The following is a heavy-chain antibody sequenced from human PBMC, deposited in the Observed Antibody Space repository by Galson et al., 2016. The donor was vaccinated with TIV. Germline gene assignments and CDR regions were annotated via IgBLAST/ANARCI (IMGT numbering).Heavy chain of an antibody. CDR2: ISWNSGTT. J-gene: IGHJ6*03. CDR1: GFTFDDYA. Sequence: PRLSCAASGFTFDDYAMHWVRQVPGKGLEWVSVISWNSGTTVYADSAKGRFIISRDNAKNSLYLQMDSLRAEDTALYYCAKGQLRAARRFYYMDVWGKGTTVTVSS. V-gene: IGHV3-9*01. D-gene: IGHD2-2*01. CDR3: AKGQLRAARRFYYMDV.